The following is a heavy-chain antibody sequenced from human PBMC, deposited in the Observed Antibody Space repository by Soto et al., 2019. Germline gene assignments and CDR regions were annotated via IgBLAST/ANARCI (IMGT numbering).Heavy chain of an antibody. CDR2: ISAYNGNT. CDR3: VRAWGLRVYAMDPTDTSHYNWFDP. Sequence: QVQLVQSGAEVKKPGASVKVSCKASGYTFTSYGISWVRQAPGQGLEWMGGISAYNGNTNYAQKLQGRVTMTTDTSTSTADMELRRLRSDDTAMYYCVRAWGLRVYAMDPTDTSHYNWFDPWGQGTLVTVSS. V-gene: IGHV1-18*01. CDR1: GYTFTSYG. D-gene: IGHD2-8*01. J-gene: IGHJ5*02.